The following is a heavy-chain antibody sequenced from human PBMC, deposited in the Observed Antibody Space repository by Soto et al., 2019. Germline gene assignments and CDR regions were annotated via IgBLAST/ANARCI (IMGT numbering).Heavy chain of an antibody. D-gene: IGHD4-17*01. CDR2: ISSSGSTI. V-gene: IGHV3-48*02. CDR3: AREAYGDYYFDY. J-gene: IGHJ4*02. Sequence: EVQLVESGGGLVQPGGSLRLSCAASGFTFSSDSMNWVRQAPGKGLEWVSYISSSGSTIYYADSVKGRFTISRSNAKNSLYLQMNSLRDEDTAVYYCAREAYGDYYFDYWGQGTLVTVSS. CDR1: GFTFSSDS.